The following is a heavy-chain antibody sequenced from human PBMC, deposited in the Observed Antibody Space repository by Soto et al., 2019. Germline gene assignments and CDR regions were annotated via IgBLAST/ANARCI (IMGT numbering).Heavy chain of an antibody. Sequence: GGSLRLSCAVSGFSVRSNYMNWVRQAPGKGLEWVSVLYAGDRTYYAASVKGRFSISRDSPKNTLSLQMNSRRVEDTAVYYCAGDLGCRYGYYYYAMDVWGQGTTVTVSS. CDR2: LYAGDRT. CDR3: AGDLGCRYGYYYYAMDV. J-gene: IGHJ6*02. CDR1: GFSVRSNY. D-gene: IGHD5-18*01. V-gene: IGHV3-53*01.